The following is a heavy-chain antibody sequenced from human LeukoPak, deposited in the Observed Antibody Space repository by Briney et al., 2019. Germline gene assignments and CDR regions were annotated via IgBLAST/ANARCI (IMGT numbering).Heavy chain of an antibody. J-gene: IGHJ4*02. CDR1: GFTFSTNY. CDR2: VYSGGAT. Sequence: GGSLKLSCAVSGFTFSTNYMTWVRQAPGKGLEWVSDVYSGGATYYADSVKGRFTIYRDISNNIVYLQMNSLRAEDTAVYYCARAGGQFYYGSGTTGGYFDYWGQGTLVTVSS. V-gene: IGHV3-53*01. D-gene: IGHD3-10*01. CDR3: ARAGGQFYYGSGTTGGYFDY.